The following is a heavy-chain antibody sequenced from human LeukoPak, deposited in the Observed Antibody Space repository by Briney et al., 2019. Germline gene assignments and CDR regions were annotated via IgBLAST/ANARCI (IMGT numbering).Heavy chain of an antibody. J-gene: IGHJ4*02. D-gene: IGHD4-23*01. CDR2: IKQDGSEK. CDR1: GFTFSSYW. V-gene: IGHV3-7*03. Sequence: GGSLRLSCAASGFTFSSYWMSWVRQAPGKGLEWVANIKQDGSEKYYVDSVKGRFTISRDNAKNSLYLQMNSLRAEDTAVYYCARDLTTVVPNCPYCFDYWGQGTLVTVSS. CDR3: ARDLTTVVPNCPYCFDY.